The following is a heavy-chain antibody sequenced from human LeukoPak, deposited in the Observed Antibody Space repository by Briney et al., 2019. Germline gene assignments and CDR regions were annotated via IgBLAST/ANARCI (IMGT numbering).Heavy chain of an antibody. CDR1: GGSISSSNW. Sequence: SETLSLTCAVSGGSISSSNWWSWVRQPPGKGLEWIGEIYHSGSTNYNPSLKSRVTISVDKSKNQFSLKLSSVTAADTAVYYCATLIVGATTDAFDIWGQGTMVTISS. CDR3: ATLIVGATTDAFDI. V-gene: IGHV4-4*02. CDR2: IYHSGST. J-gene: IGHJ3*02. D-gene: IGHD1-26*01.